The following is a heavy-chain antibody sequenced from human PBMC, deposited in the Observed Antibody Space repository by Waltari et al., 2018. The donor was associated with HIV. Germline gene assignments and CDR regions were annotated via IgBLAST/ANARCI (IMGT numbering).Heavy chain of an antibody. D-gene: IGHD2-21*01. CDR3: ARRPRIAAFYLYYGMDV. V-gene: IGHV4-39*01. Sequence: QLQLQQSGPGLVKPSETLSLTCTVSGGSVINSDYYWDFIRQSPGKGLAWIGNIYYTGTTFYNPSLKSRVTMSADLSRNQFSLRRNSVTAADTAIYYCARRPRIAAFYLYYGMDVWGQGTTVTVSS. J-gene: IGHJ6*02. CDR2: IYYTGTT. CDR1: GGSVINSDYY.